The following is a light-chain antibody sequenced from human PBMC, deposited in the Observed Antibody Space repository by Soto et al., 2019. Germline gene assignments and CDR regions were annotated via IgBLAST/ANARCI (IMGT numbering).Light chain of an antibody. J-gene: IGKJ5*01. CDR3: QQYESYSVT. Sequence: DIPMTQSPSTLSASVGDRVTITCRASQSMSSWLAWYQQKPGKAPNLLIYKASSLERGVPSRFSGSGSGTEFTLTISCLQPDDFATYYCQQYESYSVTFGQGTRLEIK. CDR2: KAS. CDR1: QSMSSW. V-gene: IGKV1-5*03.